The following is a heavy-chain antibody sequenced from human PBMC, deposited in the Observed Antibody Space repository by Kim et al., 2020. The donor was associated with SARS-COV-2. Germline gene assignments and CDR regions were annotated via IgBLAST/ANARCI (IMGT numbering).Heavy chain of an antibody. CDR2: ISAYNGNT. V-gene: IGHV1-18*04. CDR1: GYTFTSYG. J-gene: IGHJ5*02. D-gene: IGHD6-13*01. Sequence: AQVKVSCKASGYTFTSYGISWVRQAPGQGLEWMGWISAYNGNTNYAQKLQGRVTMTTDTSTSTAYMELRSLRSDDTAVYYCAREGLIGSSWYRWFDPWGQGKLVTVSS. CDR3: AREGLIGSSWYRWFDP.